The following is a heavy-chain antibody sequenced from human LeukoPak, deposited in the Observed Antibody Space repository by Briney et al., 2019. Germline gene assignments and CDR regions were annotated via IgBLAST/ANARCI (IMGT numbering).Heavy chain of an antibody. CDR3: ARGRPVVWFDP. CDR1: GGSFSGYY. CDR2: INHSGST. V-gene: IGHV4-34*01. J-gene: IGHJ5*02. D-gene: IGHD1-14*01. Sequence: SETLSLTCAVYGGSFSGYYWSWIRQPPGKGLEWIGEINHSGSTNYNPSLKSRVTMSVDTSKNQFSLKLSSVTAADTAVYYCARGRPVVWFDPWGQGTLVTVSS.